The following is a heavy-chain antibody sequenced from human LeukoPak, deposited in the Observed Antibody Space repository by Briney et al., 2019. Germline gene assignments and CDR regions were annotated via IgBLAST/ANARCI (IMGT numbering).Heavy chain of an antibody. Sequence: GASVKVSCKASEYTFTSYDINWVRQATGQGLEWMGWMNPNSGNTVYAQKFQGRVTMTRDTSISTAYMELSSLRSEDTAVYYCATETVGRAFDIWGQGTMVTVSS. CDR3: ATETVGRAFDI. CDR1: EYTFTSYD. V-gene: IGHV1-8*01. CDR2: MNPNSGNT. D-gene: IGHD1-26*01. J-gene: IGHJ3*02.